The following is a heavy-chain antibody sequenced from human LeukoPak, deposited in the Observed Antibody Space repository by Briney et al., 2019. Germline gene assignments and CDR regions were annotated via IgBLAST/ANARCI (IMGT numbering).Heavy chain of an antibody. CDR3: AKAGYCSGGSCWSDFDY. CDR2: ILYDGSNK. J-gene: IGHJ4*02. V-gene: IGHV3-30*18. Sequence: QPGRSLRLSCAASGFTFSSYGMHWVRQAPGKGLEWVAVILYDGSNKYYADSVKGRFTISRDNSKNTLYLQMNSLRAEDTAVYYWAKAGYCSGGSCWSDFDYWGQGTLVTVSS. CDR1: GFTFSSYG. D-gene: IGHD2-15*01.